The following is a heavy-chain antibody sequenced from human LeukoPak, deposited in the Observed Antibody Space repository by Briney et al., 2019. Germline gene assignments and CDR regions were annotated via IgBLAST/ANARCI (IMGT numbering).Heavy chain of an antibody. D-gene: IGHD5-18*01. V-gene: IGHV4-30-4*01. CDR2: IYYSGST. CDR3: ARGPRGYSYGYLYYYGMDV. CDR1: GGSISSGDYY. Sequence: SETLSLTCTVSGGSISSGDYYWSWIRQPPGKGLEWIGYIYYSGSTYYNPSLKSRVTISVDTSKNQFSLKLSSVTAADTAVYYCARGPRGYSYGYLYYYGMDVWGQGTTVTVSS. J-gene: IGHJ6*02.